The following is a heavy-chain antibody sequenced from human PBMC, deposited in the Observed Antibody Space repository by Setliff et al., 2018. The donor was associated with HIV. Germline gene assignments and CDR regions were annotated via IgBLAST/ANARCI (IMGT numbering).Heavy chain of an antibody. D-gene: IGHD7-27*01. J-gene: IGHJ4*02. CDR2: IYHRGNT. CDR1: GGTISSGGYY. V-gene: IGHV4-31*03. CDR3: AKGPRGLGLTYYFDY. Sequence: SETLSLTCTVSGGTISSGGYYWSWIRQHPGKGLEWIGFIYHRGNTHYNSSLKSRLTISVDTSKNQFSLRLSPVTVADTAIYYCAKGPRGLGLTYYFDYWAQGSQVTVSS.